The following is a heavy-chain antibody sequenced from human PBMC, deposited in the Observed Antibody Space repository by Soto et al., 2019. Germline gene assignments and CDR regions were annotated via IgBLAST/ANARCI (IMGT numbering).Heavy chain of an antibody. Sequence: PSETLSLTCAVYGGSFSGYYWSWIRQPPGKGLEWIGEINHSGSTNYNPSLKSRVTISVDTSKNQFSLKLSSVTAADTAVYYCARRAGDYETDYYYYYMDVWGKGTTVTVSS. D-gene: IGHD3-16*01. CDR2: INHSGST. CDR1: GGSFSGYY. CDR3: ARRAGDYETDYYYYYMDV. J-gene: IGHJ6*03. V-gene: IGHV4-34*01.